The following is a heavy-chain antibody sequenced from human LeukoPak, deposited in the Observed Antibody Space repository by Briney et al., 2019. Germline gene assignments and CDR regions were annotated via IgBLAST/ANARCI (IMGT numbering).Heavy chain of an antibody. CDR1: GFTFSSYA. D-gene: IGHD2-15*01. CDR2: ISGTGNRT. Sequence: GGTLRLSCAASGFTFSSYAMGWVRQAPGKGLEWVSAISGTGNRTYYADSVKGRFTISRDNSKNTLYLQMNSLRAEDTAVYYCAKWGCSGGSCYPFDYWGQGTLVTVSS. V-gene: IGHV3-23*01. CDR3: AKWGCSGGSCYPFDY. J-gene: IGHJ4*02.